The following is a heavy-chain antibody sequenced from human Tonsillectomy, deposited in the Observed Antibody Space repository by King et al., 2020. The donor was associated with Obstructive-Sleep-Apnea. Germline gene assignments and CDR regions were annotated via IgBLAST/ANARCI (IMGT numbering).Heavy chain of an antibody. V-gene: IGHV3-30*04. J-gene: IGHJ4*02. CDR1: GFTFSSYA. Sequence: QLVQSGGGVVQPGRSLRLSCAASGFTFSSYAMHWGRQAPGKGLEWVAVISYDGSNKYYADTVKGRFTISRDNSKNTLYLQMNSLRAEDTAVYYCARGGSSGWYGYWGQGTLVTVSS. CDR2: ISYDGSNK. D-gene: IGHD6-19*01. CDR3: ARGGSSGWYGY.